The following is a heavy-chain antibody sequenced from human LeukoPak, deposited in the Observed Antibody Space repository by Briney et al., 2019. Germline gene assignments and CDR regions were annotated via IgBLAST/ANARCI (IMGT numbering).Heavy chain of an antibody. CDR2: ISDSGRTT. D-gene: IGHD3-3*01. V-gene: IGHV3-48*03. Sequence: GGSLRLSGAVSGLTFSNFKMNWVRQAPGKGLEWVSYISDSGRTTFYADSVKGRFTISRDNAKNSLYLQMSSLRVEDTAVYYCASWAGNTQSDSWSGPFDYWGQGTLVTVSS. CDR3: ASWAGNTQSDSWSGPFDY. J-gene: IGHJ4*02. CDR1: GLTFSNFK.